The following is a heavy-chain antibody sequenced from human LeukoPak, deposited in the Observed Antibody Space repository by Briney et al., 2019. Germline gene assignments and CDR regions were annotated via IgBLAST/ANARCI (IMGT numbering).Heavy chain of an antibody. CDR1: GGSISRSNW. Sequence: PSETLSLTCAVSGGSISRSNWWSWVRQPPGKGLEWIGEIYHSGSTNYNPSLKSRVNISVDKSKNQFSLKLSSVTAADTAVYYCARALTTVTQYYFDYWGQGTLVTVSS. CDR3: ARALTTVTQYYFDY. J-gene: IGHJ4*02. D-gene: IGHD4-17*01. V-gene: IGHV4-4*02. CDR2: IYHSGST.